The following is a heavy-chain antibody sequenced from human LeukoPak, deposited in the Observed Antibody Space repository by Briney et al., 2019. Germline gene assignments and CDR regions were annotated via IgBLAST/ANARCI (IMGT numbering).Heavy chain of an antibody. D-gene: IGHD6-19*01. CDR1: GGSIRNNNW. V-gene: IGHV4-4*02. CDR2: TFHSGHT. J-gene: IGHJ4*02. Sequence: PSETLSLTCAVSGGSIRNNNWWSWVRQPPGKGLEWIGETFHSGHTNYNPSLKSRVTISVDTSKNQFSLKLSSVTAADTAVYYCARHGGARWSGWQELGDYWGQGTLVTVPS. CDR3: ARHGGARWSGWQELGDY.